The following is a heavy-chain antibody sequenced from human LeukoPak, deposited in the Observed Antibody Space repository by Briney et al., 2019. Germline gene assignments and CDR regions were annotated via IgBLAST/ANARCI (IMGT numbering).Heavy chain of an antibody. CDR1: GGSISSSSYY. V-gene: IGHV4-39*07. CDR2: IYTSGST. D-gene: IGHD2-21*02. Sequence: SETLSLTCTVSGGSISSSSYYWGWIRQPPGKGLEWIGRIYTSGSTNYNPSLKSRVTISVDTSKNQFSLKLSSVTAADTAVYYCARGLGCGGDCYSWLDPWGQGTLVTVSS. J-gene: IGHJ5*02. CDR3: ARGLGCGGDCYSWLDP.